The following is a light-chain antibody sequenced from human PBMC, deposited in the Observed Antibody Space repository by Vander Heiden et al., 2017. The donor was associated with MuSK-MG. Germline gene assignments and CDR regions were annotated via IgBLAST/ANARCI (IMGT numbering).Light chain of an antibody. V-gene: IGKV3-20*01. Sequence: ESGLTQSPGTLSLSPGETATLTCRARQSVRSSYLAWYQQKPGQAPRLLIYGASSRATGIPDRFSGSGSGTDFTLTISRLEPEDFAVYYCQQDGSSPFTFGHGTKVDIK. CDR2: GAS. CDR1: QSVRSSY. J-gene: IGKJ3*01. CDR3: QQDGSSPFT.